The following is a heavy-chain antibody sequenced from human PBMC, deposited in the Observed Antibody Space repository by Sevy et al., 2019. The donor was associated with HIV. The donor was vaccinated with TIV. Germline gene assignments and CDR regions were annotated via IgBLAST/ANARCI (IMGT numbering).Heavy chain of an antibody. V-gene: IGHV3-23*01. CDR2: LIGGGSRT. CDR1: GFPFSNFA. Sequence: GGSLRLSCAASGFPFSNFAMSWVRQAPGKGLEWVSTLIGGGSRTYYADSVTGRFFISSDNSRNTLNLQMKSLRAEDTAIYYCAKRRVQSGLSGGGANYGMDVCGRGTTVTVSS. D-gene: IGHD2-8*02. J-gene: IGHJ6*02. CDR3: AKRRVQSGLSGGGANYGMDV.